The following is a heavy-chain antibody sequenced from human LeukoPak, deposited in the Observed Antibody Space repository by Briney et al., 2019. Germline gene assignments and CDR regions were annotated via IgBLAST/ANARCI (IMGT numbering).Heavy chain of an antibody. V-gene: IGHV4-34*01. D-gene: IGHD4-17*01. CDR1: GGSFSGYY. J-gene: IGHJ4*02. CDR2: VNHSGST. CDR3: ARGSHGDYGRRKYFDY. Sequence: SETLSLTCAVYGGSFSGYYWSWIRQPPGKGLEWIGEVNHSGSTNYNPSLKSRVTISVDTSKNQFSLKLSSVTAADTAVYYCARGSHGDYGRRKYFDYWGQGTLVTVSS.